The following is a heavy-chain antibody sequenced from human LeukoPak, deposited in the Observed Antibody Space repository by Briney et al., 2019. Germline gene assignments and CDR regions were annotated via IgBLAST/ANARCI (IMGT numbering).Heavy chain of an antibody. CDR3: AKVRAYGSGSYSPGFDP. V-gene: IGHV3-23*01. Sequence: PGGSLRLSCAASGFTFSSYAMSWVRQAPGKGLEWVSAISGSGGSTYYADPGKGRFTISRDNSKNTLYLQMNSLRAEDTAVYSCAKVRAYGSGSYSPGFDPWGQGTLVTVS. D-gene: IGHD3-10*01. CDR1: GFTFSSYA. J-gene: IGHJ5*02. CDR2: ISGSGGST.